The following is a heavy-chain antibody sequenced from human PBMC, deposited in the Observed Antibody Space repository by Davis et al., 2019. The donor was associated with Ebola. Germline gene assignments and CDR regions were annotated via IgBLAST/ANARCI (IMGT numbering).Heavy chain of an antibody. V-gene: IGHV4-4*02. J-gene: IGHJ6*02. CDR3: ARGGYCSSTSCYGYYYYGMDV. Sequence: SETLSLTCAASGGSISSSHWWSWVRQPPGKGLEWIGDIYHSGSTNYNPSLKSRVTISVDKSKNQFSLKLSSVTAADTAVYYCARGGYCSSTSCYGYYYYGMDVWGQGTTVTVSS. D-gene: IGHD2-2*01. CDR1: GGSISSSHW. CDR2: IYHSGST.